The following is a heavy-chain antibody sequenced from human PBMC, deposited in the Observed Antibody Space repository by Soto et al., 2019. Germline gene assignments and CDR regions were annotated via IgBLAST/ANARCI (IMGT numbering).Heavy chain of an antibody. V-gene: IGHV5-10-1*01. Sequence: PGEFLTISCRFSGYSFTRYWISWVRQMPGKGLEGMGRIDPGDSYTNYSPSFQGHVTVSADKSISTAYLQWSSLKASDTAMYYCARQRYSSSWYSNSYYGMDVWGQGTTVTVSS. CDR2: IDPGDSYT. D-gene: IGHD6-13*01. CDR3: ARQRYSSSWYSNSYYGMDV. J-gene: IGHJ6*02. CDR1: GYSFTRYW.